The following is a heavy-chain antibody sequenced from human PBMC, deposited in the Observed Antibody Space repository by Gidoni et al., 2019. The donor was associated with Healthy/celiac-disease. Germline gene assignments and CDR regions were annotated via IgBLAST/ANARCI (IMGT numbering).Heavy chain of an antibody. J-gene: IGHJ6*02. V-gene: IGHV3-48*03. CDR1: GFTFSSYE. CDR3: ARDRFSPGYFAGMDV. D-gene: IGHD3-9*01. Sequence: EVQLVESGGGLVQPGGSLRFSCAASGFTFSSYEMNWVRQATGQGLEWVPYISSSGSTIYYADSVKGRFTISRDNAKNSLYLQMNSLRAEDTAVYYCARDRFSPGYFAGMDVWGQGTTVTVSS. CDR2: ISSSGSTI.